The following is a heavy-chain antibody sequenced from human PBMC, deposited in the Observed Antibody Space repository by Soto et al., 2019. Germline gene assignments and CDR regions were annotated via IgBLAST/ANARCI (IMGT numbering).Heavy chain of an antibody. CDR1: GYTFTGYY. Sequence: ASVKVSCKASGYTFTGYYIHWVRQAPGLGLEWMGWINPNSGGTNYAQKFQGRVTMTRDTSISTAYIELRRLRSDDTATYFCASVPPRPNWLDPWGQGTQVTVYS. V-gene: IGHV1-2*02. CDR2: INPNSGGT. D-gene: IGHD6-6*01. J-gene: IGHJ5*02. CDR3: ASVPPRPNWLDP.